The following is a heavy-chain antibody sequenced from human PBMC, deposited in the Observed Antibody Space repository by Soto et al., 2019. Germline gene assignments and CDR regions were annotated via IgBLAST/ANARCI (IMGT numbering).Heavy chain of an antibody. CDR1: GGTFSSHV. J-gene: IGHJ1*01. D-gene: IGHD2-15*01. V-gene: IGHV1-69*01. CDR3: ARGSRDCSGGTCFPLPTAEYFRH. Sequence: QVQLVQSGPEVKKPGSSVKVSCKASGGTFSSHVFTWVRQAPGRGLEWMGGIIPMFGTANHAQKFQGRVTLIADESTNTAYLALSSLRSEDTAFYYCARGSRDCSGGTCFPLPTAEYFRHWGQGTLITVSS. CDR2: IIPMFGTA.